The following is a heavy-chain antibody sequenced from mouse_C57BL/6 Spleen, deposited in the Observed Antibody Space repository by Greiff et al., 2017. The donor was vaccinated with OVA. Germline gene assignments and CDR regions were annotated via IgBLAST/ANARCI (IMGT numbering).Heavy chain of an antibody. CDR1: GYAFSSSW. J-gene: IGHJ4*01. Sequence: VKLQESGPELVKPGASVKISCKASGYAFSSSWMNWVKQRPGKGLEWIGRIYPGDGDTNYNGKLKGPAPLTADKSSSTAYMQLSSLTSEDSAVYVCASAEIYYYGSSYEASAMDYWGQGTSVTVSS. D-gene: IGHD1-1*01. V-gene: IGHV1-82*01. CDR2: IYPGDGDT. CDR3: ASAEIYYYGSSYEASAMDY.